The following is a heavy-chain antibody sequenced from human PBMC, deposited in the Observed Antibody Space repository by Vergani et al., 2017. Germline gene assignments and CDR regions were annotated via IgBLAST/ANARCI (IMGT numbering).Heavy chain of an antibody. CDR2: ISSSSSYT. CDR1: GGSISSSSYY. D-gene: IGHD3-10*01. J-gene: IGHJ4*02. Sequence: QLQLQESGPGLVKPSETLSLTCTVSGGSISSSSYYMSWIRQAPGKGLEWVSYISSSSSYTNYADSVKGRFTISRDNAKNSLYLQMNSLRAEDTAVYYCARGGVDYGSGSYLGYWGQGTLVTVSS. CDR3: ARGGVDYGSGSYLGY. V-gene: IGHV3-11*06.